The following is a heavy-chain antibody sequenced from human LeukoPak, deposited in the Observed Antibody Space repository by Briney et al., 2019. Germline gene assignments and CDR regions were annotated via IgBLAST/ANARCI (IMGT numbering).Heavy chain of an antibody. CDR1: GYTFTDYY. CDR2: INPSGGST. D-gene: IGHD6-19*01. Sequence: ASVKVSCKPSGYTFTDYYIHWVRQAPGQGLEWMGIINPSGGSTTYPQKFQGRVTMTRDMSTSTVYMDLSSLRSEDTAVYYCARGGYSSPRGWFDPWGQGTLVTVSS. V-gene: IGHV1-46*01. J-gene: IGHJ5*02. CDR3: ARGGYSSPRGWFDP.